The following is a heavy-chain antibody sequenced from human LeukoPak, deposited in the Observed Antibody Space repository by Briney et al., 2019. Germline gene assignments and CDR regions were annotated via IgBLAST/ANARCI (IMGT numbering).Heavy chain of an antibody. CDR2: IYYSGST. Sequence: PSETLSLTCTVSGGSISNYYWSWIRQPPGKGLEWIGYIYYSGSTNYNPSLKSRVTISVDTSKNQFSLKLSSVTAADTAVYYCARHPYCSGGSCYSDYWGQGTLVTVSS. J-gene: IGHJ4*02. V-gene: IGHV4-59*08. CDR3: ARHPYCSGGSCYSDY. CDR1: GGSISNYY. D-gene: IGHD2-15*01.